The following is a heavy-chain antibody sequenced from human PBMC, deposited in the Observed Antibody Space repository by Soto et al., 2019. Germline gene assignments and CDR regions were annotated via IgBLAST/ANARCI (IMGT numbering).Heavy chain of an antibody. J-gene: IGHJ4*02. V-gene: IGHV1-18*01. CDR3: ARSGLLRYFESYDY. CDR2: ISAYNGNT. CDR1: GYTFTSYG. D-gene: IGHD3-9*01. Sequence: GASVKVSCTDSGYTFTSYGIIWVRQAPGQGLEWMGWISAYNGNTNYAQKLQGRVTMTTDTSTSTAYMELRSLRSDDTAVYYCARSGLLRYFESYDYWGQGTLVTVSS.